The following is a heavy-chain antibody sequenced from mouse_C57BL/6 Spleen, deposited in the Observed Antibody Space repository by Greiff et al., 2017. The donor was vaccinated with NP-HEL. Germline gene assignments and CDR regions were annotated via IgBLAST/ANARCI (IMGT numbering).Heavy chain of an antibody. V-gene: IGHV1-59*01. CDR2: IDPSDSYT. CDR1: GYTFTSYW. CDR3: ATIYYDPAWFAY. D-gene: IGHD2-4*01. Sequence: QVQLQQPGAELVRPGTSVKLSCKASGYTFTSYWMHWVKQRPGQGLEWIGVIDPSDSYTNYNQKFKGKATLTVDTSSSTAYMQLSSLTSEDSAVYYCATIYYDPAWFAYWGQGTLVTVSA. J-gene: IGHJ3*01.